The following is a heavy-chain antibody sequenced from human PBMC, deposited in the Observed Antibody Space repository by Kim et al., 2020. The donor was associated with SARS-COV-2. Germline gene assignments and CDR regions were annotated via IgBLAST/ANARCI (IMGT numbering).Heavy chain of an antibody. CDR3: ARYGFDGVLDY. V-gene: IGHV3-64*01. D-gene: IGHD3-9*01. J-gene: IGHJ4*02. CDR1: GFTFSRYA. CDR2: ITSNGGTT. Sequence: GGSLRLSCVASGFTFSRYAMHWVRQAPGKGLEYVSDITSNGGTTYYANAVKGRFTVSRDNSKNTVYLQMGSLRPEDTAVYYCARYGFDGVLDYWGQGILVTVSS.